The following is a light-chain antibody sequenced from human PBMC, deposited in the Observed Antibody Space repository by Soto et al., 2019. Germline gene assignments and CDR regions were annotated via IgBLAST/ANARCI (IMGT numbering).Light chain of an antibody. V-gene: IGKV3-11*01. Sequence: EIVLTQSPAALSLSPGKIATLPCRASQSVSSYLAWYQQKPGQAPRLLIYHASHRATGIPARFSGSGSGTDFTLTISSLEPEDFAVYYCQQRRNWPPTFGQGTKVDIK. J-gene: IGKJ1*01. CDR3: QQRRNWPPT. CDR2: HAS. CDR1: QSVSSY.